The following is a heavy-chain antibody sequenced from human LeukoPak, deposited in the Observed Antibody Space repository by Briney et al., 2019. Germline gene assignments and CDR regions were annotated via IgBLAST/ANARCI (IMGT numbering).Heavy chain of an antibody. V-gene: IGHV3-33*01. J-gene: IGHJ6*03. CDR2: IWYDGSNK. CDR1: GFTFSSYG. Sequence: GRSLRLSCAASGFTFSSYGMHWVRRAPGKGLEWVAVIWYDGSNKYYADSVKGRFTISRGNSKNTLYLQMNSLRAEDTAVYYCARDKNYYYMDVWGKGTTVTVSS. CDR3: ARDKNYYYMDV.